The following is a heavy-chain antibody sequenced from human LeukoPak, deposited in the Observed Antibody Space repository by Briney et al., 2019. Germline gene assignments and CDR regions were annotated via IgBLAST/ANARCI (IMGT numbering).Heavy chain of an antibody. Sequence: GGSLRLSCAASGFTFSSYAMSWVRQAPGKGLEWVSAIIGSGGSTYYTDSVKGRFTISRDSSKNTLYLQMNRLRAEDTAVYYCAKEAGYCSSTSCSYYFDYWGQGSLVTVSS. CDR1: GFTFSSYA. CDR2: IIGSGGST. J-gene: IGHJ4*02. D-gene: IGHD2-2*01. V-gene: IGHV3-23*01. CDR3: AKEAGYCSSTSCSYYFDY.